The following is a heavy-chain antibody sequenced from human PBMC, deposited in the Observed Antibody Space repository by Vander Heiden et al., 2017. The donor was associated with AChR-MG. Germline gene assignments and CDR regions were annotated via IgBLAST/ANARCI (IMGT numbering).Heavy chain of an antibody. CDR3: ARGDLWFGEFRYFDL. CDR2: ISSSSSTI. Sequence: EVQLVESGGGLVQPGGSLRLSCAASGFTFSSYSMNWVRQAPGKGLEWVSYISSSSSTIYYADSVKGRFTISRDNAKNSLYLQMNSLRDEDTAVYYCARGDLWFGEFRYFDLWGRGTLVTVSS. J-gene: IGHJ2*01. CDR1: GFTFSSYS. D-gene: IGHD3-10*01. V-gene: IGHV3-48*02.